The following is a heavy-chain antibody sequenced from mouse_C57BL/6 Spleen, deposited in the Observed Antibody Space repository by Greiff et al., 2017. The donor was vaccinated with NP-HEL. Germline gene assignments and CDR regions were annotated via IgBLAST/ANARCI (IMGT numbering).Heavy chain of an antibody. J-gene: IGHJ2*01. Sequence: QVQLKESGAELVRPGASVTLSCKASGYTFTDYEMHWVKQTPVHGLEWIGAIDPETGGTAYNQKFKGKAILTADKSSSTAYMELRSLTSEDSAVYYCTRGTLYWGQGTTLTVSS. CDR2: IDPETGGT. CDR3: TRGTLY. CDR1: GYTFTDYE. V-gene: IGHV1-15*01.